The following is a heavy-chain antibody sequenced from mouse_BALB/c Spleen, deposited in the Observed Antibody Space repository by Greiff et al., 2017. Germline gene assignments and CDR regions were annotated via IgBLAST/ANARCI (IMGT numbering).Heavy chain of an antibody. CDR3: AKHLTATLYYYAMDY. Sequence: VQVVESGPGLVAPSQSLSITCTVSGFSLTDYGVSWIRQPPGKGLEWLGVIWGGGSTYYNSALKSRLSISKDNSKSQVFLKMNSLQTDDTAMYYCAKHLTATLYYYAMDYWGQGTSVTVSS. J-gene: IGHJ4*01. CDR1: GFSLTDYG. D-gene: IGHD1-2*01. V-gene: IGHV2-6-5*01. CDR2: IWGGGST.